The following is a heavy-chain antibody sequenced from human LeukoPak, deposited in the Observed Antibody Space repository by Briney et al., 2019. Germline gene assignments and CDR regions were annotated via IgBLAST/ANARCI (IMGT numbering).Heavy chain of an antibody. J-gene: IGHJ4*02. Sequence: PGGSLRLFCAASGCTFNNAWKRGVRQSPGKGLECVGCIRSKTDGGTTDYDAPVKGRFTISRDDSKNTPYLQINSLKTEDTAVYYCTTDLSWGITMVRGDDWGQGTLVTVSS. V-gene: IGHV3-15*01. CDR1: GCTFNNAW. CDR3: TTDLSWGITMVRGDD. CDR2: IRSKTDGGTT. D-gene: IGHD3-10*01.